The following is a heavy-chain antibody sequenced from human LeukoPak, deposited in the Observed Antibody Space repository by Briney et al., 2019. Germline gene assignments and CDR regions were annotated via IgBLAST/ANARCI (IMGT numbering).Heavy chain of an antibody. CDR3: ARAGTGYCSSTSCYLLLNWFDP. D-gene: IGHD2-2*01. CDR2: IYYSGST. J-gene: IGHJ5*02. CDR1: GGSISSSSYY. Sequence: SETLSLTCTVPGGSISSSSYYWGWIRQPPGKGLEWIGSIYYSGSTYYNPSLKSRVTISVDTSKNQFSLKLSSVTAADTAVYYCARAGTGYCSSTSCYLLLNWFDPWGQGTLVTVSS. V-gene: IGHV4-39*01.